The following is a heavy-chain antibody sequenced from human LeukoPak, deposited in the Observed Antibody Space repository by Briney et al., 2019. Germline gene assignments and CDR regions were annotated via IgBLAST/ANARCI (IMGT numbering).Heavy chain of an antibody. CDR1: GFTFSSYA. D-gene: IGHD6-19*01. Sequence: GGSLRLSCAASGFTFSSYAMHWVRQAPGKGLEYVSAITSNGVSTYYANSVKGRFTISRDNSKNTLYLQMGSLRAEDMAVYFCARALDGGRYDYWAREPWSPSPQ. J-gene: IGHJ4*02. CDR2: ITSNGVST. CDR3: ARALDGGRYDY. V-gene: IGHV3-64*01.